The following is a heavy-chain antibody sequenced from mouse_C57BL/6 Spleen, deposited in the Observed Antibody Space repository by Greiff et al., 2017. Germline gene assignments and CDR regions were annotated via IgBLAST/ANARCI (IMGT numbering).Heavy chain of an antibody. Sequence: LVESGAELAKPGASVKLSCKASGYTFTSYWMHWVKQRPGQGLEWIGYINPSSGYTKYNQKFKDKATLTADKSSRTAYMQLSSLTYEESAVYYCASPRERYAMDYWGQGTSVTVSS. CDR1: GYTFTSYW. V-gene: IGHV1-7*01. J-gene: IGHJ4*01. CDR2: INPSSGYT. CDR3: ASPRERYAMDY.